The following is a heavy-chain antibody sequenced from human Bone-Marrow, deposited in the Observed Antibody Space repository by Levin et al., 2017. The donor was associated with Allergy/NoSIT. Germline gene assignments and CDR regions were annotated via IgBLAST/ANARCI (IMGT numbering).Heavy chain of an antibody. CDR2: IYYSGST. V-gene: IGHV4-59*01. Sequence: SETLSLTCTVSGGSISSYYWSWIRQPPGKGLEWIGYIYYSGSTNYNPSLKSRVTISVDTSKNQFSLKLSSVTAADTAVYYCARDRVVGATTSAGDWFDPWGQGTLVTVSS. CDR1: GGSISSYY. CDR3: ARDRVVGATTSAGDWFDP. J-gene: IGHJ5*02. D-gene: IGHD1-26*01.